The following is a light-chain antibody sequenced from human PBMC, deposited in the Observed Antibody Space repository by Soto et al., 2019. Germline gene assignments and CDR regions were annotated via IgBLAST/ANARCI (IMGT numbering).Light chain of an antibody. CDR3: QQYNASPLT. V-gene: IGKV3-20*01. Sequence: EIVLTQSPGTLSLSPGERATLSCRASQSLNTNSLAWYQQKPGQTPRLLIYAASTRDTDIPDRFIGSGSGTDFALNITRLEPEDFALYYCQQYNASPLTFGPGTKLDVK. J-gene: IGKJ3*01. CDR2: AAS. CDR1: QSLNTNS.